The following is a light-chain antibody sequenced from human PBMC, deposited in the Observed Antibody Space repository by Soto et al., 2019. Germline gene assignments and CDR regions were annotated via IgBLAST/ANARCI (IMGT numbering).Light chain of an antibody. CDR2: DAS. CDR3: QQYGSSIT. Sequence: EIVLTQSPGTLSLSPGERAALSCRASQSVSSYLAWYQQKPGQAPRLLIYDASNRATGIPARFSGSGSWTDFTLTISRLEPEDFAVYYCQQYGSSITFGGGTKVDIK. V-gene: IGKV3-20*01. CDR1: QSVSSY. J-gene: IGKJ4*01.